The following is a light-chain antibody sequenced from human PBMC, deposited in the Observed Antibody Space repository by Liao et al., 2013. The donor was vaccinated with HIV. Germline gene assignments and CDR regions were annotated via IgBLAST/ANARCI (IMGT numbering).Light chain of an antibody. J-gene: IGLJ2*01. CDR3: QVWDRTSDHLV. Sequence: SYVLTQPPSVSVAPGQTARITCGGSNIGSKTVHWYQQKPSQAPVLVIYYDSDRPSGIPERFSGSKSGNTATLTISRVEAGDEADFYCQVWDRTSDHLVFGGGTELTVL. V-gene: IGLV3-21*04. CDR2: YDS. CDR1: NIGSKT.